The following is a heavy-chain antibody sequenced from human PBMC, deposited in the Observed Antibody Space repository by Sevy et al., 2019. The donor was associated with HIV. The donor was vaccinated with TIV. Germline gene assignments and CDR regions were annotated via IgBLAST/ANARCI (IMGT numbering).Heavy chain of an antibody. CDR1: GFTFNNYA. CDR3: LVVTIQHFDY. J-gene: IGHJ4*02. CDR2: ITAGCVIT. D-gene: IGHD2-15*01. Sequence: GGSLRLSFAASGFTFNNYAMSWVRQDPGKGLEWISVITAGCVITYSVDYVRGRLTISIDNSKNTEYLQMNSLRAEDTATYYCLVVTIQHFDYWGEGTRVTVS. V-gene: IGHV3-23*01.